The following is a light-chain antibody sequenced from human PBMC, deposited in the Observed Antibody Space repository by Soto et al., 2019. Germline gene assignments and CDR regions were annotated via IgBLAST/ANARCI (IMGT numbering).Light chain of an antibody. CDR1: QSISSW. J-gene: IGKJ1*01. V-gene: IGKV1-5*03. Sequence: DIQMTQSPSTPSASVGDRVTITCRASQSISSWLAWYQQKPGKAPKLLIYKASSLESGVPSRFSGSGSGTEFTLTISSLQPDDFATYYCQQYNSYSFGQGTKVEIK. CDR3: QQYNSYS. CDR2: KAS.